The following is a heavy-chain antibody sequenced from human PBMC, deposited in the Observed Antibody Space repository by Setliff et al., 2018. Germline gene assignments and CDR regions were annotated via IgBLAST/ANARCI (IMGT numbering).Heavy chain of an antibody. CDR3: ARNYNFWSGYWAKDV. CDR1: GYTFTGYY. Sequence: ASVKVSCKASGYTFTGYYMHWVRQAPGQGLEWMGRINPNSGGTNYAQKFQGRVTMTRDTSISTAYMELSRLRSDDTAVYYCARNYNFWSGYWAKDVWGKGTTVTVSS. CDR2: INPNSGGT. J-gene: IGHJ6*04. V-gene: IGHV1-2*06. D-gene: IGHD3-3*01.